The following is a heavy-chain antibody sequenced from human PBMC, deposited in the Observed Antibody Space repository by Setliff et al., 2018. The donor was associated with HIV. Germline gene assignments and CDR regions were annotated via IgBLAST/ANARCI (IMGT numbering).Heavy chain of an antibody. V-gene: IGHV4-61*09. CDR3: ARALAGGSGWNYFDL. CDR1: GASFIRSRYY. D-gene: IGHD6-19*01. Sequence: NPSETLSLTCTVSGASFIRSRYYWSWIRQPAGKGSEWIGHVYTTGSASYNPSLESRVTILEALSKNQFSLNLDSVTAADTAVYFCARALAGGSGWNYFDLWGPGTLVTVSS. J-gene: IGHJ4*02. CDR2: VYTTGSA.